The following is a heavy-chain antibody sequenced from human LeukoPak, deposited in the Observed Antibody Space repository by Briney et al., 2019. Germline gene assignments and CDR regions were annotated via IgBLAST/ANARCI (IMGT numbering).Heavy chain of an antibody. V-gene: IGHV1-8*01. D-gene: IGHD6-6*01. CDR2: MNPNSGNT. Sequence: ASVKLSCKSSEYTFTSYDINWVRQATGQGLEWMGCMNPNSGNTGYAQKFQGRVTMTRVTSISTAYMELNNLTSEDTAVYYCARGSWGEIAGRKSFEFWGQGSLVTVSS. CDR3: ARGSWGEIAGRKSFEF. CDR1: EYTFTSYD. J-gene: IGHJ4*02.